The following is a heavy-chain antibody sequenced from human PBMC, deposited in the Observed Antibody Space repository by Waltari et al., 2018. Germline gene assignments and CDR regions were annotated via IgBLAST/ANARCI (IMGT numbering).Heavy chain of an antibody. V-gene: IGHV1-69-2*01. CDR1: GYTFTDYY. CDR2: VDPEDGET. CDR3: ARLGVGLWWWNEPQDY. J-gene: IGHJ4*02. Sequence: EVQLVQSGAEVKKPGATVKISCTASGYTFTDYYLHWVKQAPGKGLEWMGRVDPEDGETIYAEKFQGRVTITADTSTDTAYMELSSLRSEDTAVYYCARLGVGLWWWNEPQDYWGQGTLVTVSS. D-gene: IGHD2-21*01.